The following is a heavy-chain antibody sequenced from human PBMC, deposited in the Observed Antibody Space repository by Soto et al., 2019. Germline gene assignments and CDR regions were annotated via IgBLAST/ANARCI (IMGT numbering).Heavy chain of an antibody. V-gene: IGHV1-69*12. J-gene: IGHJ6*02. CDR2: IMPVFRTP. Sequence: QVQLEQSGAEVKKPGSSVKVSCKASGGTFRTAAISWVRQAPGQGLEWMGGIMPVFRTPDYAQKFQGRVTITADESTNTAYMELSGLRSDDTAVYYCARVNDRPQLGGNYYYILDVWGQGTTITVSS. CDR3: ARVNDRPQLGGNYYYILDV. CDR1: GGTFRTAA. D-gene: IGHD2-8*01.